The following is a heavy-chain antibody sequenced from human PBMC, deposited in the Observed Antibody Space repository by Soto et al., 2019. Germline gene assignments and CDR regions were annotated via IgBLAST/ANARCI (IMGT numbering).Heavy chain of an antibody. CDR2: INAGNGNT. CDR3: ASHNVAATLYGMDV. CDR1: GYTFTNYA. V-gene: IGHV1-3*01. D-gene: IGHD2-15*01. J-gene: IGHJ6*02. Sequence: ASVKVSCKASGYTFTNYAMHWVRQAPGQSLDWMGWINAGNGNTKYSQKFQGRVTITRDTSASTAYMELSSLRSEDTAVYYCASHNVAATLYGMDVWGQGTTVTVSS.